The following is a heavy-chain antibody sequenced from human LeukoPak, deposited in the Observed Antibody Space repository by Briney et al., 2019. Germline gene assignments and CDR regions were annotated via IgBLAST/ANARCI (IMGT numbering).Heavy chain of an antibody. V-gene: IGHV4-39*07. D-gene: IGHD3-22*01. J-gene: IGHJ3*02. CDR2: IYYSGST. CDR1: GGSISSSSYY. CDR3: ARGMIVVVDDAFDI. Sequence: SETLSLTCTVSGGSISSSSYYWGWIRQPPGKGLEWIGSIYYSGSTYYNPSLKSRVTISVDTSKNQFSLKLSSVTAADTAVYYCARGMIVVVDDAFDIWGQGTMVTVSS.